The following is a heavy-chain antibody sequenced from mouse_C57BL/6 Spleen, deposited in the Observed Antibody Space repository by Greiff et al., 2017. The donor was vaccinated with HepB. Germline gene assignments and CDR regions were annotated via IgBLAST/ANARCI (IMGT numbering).Heavy chain of an antibody. CDR3: TAWGSNYGAMDY. D-gene: IGHD2-5*01. Sequence: EVQLQQSGAELVRPGASVKLSCTASGFNIKDYYMHWVKQRPEQGLEWIGWIDPEDGDTDYAPKFQGKATMTADTSSNTAYLQLSSLTSEDTAVYYCTAWGSNYGAMDYWGQGTSVTVSS. V-gene: IGHV14-1*01. CDR2: IDPEDGDT. CDR1: GFNIKDYY. J-gene: IGHJ4*01.